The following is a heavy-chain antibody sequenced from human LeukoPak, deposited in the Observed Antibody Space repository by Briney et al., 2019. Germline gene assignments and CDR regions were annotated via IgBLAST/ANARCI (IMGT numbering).Heavy chain of an antibody. CDR2: IYHSGST. CDR3: ARVFLPDAFDI. CDR1: GGSISSGGYS. Sequence: KPSETLSLTCAVSGGSISSGGYSWSWIRQPPGKGLEWIGYIYHSGSTYYNPSLKSRVTISVDRSKNQFSLKLSSVTAADTAVYYCARVFLPDAFDIWGQGTMVTVSS. V-gene: IGHV4-30-2*01. J-gene: IGHJ3*02. D-gene: IGHD2-21*01.